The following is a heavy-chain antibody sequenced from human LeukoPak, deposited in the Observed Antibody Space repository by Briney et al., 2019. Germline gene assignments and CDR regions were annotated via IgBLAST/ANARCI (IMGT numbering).Heavy chain of an antibody. CDR3: ATYINWVAGDV. V-gene: IGHV3-7*01. CDR2: INHEGGGI. CDR1: GFIFSDYY. Sequence: GGSLRLSCAASGFIFSDYYMSWIRQAPGQGLEWVAHINHEGGGIQYVDSVKGRFTISRDNAKGSVYLQMNSLRAEDTAIYHCATYINWVAGDVWGQGTTVIVSS. J-gene: IGHJ6*02. D-gene: IGHD1-1*01.